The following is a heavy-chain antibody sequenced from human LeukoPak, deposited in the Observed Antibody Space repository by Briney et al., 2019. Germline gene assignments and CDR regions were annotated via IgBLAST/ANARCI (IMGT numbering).Heavy chain of an antibody. CDR1: GGSITGYY. D-gene: IGHD5-12*01. Sequence: SDTLSLTCTVSGGSITGYYWTWIRQAAGKGLEWIGRVSDTGRAYYNPSLERRVTISLDTSNHRFSLKVHSVTAAATAVYYSARGTDMPPIRGSSPFVSSGQGNLVSVSS. J-gene: IGHJ4*02. CDR3: ARGTDMPPIRGSSPFVS. CDR2: VSDTGRA. V-gene: IGHV4-4*07.